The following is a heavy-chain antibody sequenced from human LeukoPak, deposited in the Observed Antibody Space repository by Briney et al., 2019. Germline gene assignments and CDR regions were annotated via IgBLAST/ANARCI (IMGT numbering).Heavy chain of an antibody. V-gene: IGHV4-39*07. Sequence: PSETLSLTCTVSGGSISSSSYYWGWIRQPPGKGLEWIGSIYYSGSTYYNPSLKSRVTISVDTSKNQFSLKLSSVTAADTAVYYCARAEFITFNPDYWGQGTLVTVSS. CDR3: ARAEFITFNPDY. CDR1: GGSISSSSYY. D-gene: IGHD3-16*01. CDR2: IYYSGST. J-gene: IGHJ4*02.